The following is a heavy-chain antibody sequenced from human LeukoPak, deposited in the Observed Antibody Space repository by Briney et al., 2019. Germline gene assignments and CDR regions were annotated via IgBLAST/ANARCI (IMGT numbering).Heavy chain of an antibody. CDR3: ARSGADNWNYEFDH. J-gene: IGHJ4*02. Sequence: GASVKVSCKASGYTFNTYAMNWVRQAPGQGLEWMGWINTNTGKPTYVQGFRGRFEFSLDTSVSTAYLQISSLKTEDTAVYYCARSGADNWNYEFDHWGQGTLVTVSS. CDR2: INTNTGKP. D-gene: IGHD1-7*01. CDR1: GYTFNTYA. V-gene: IGHV7-4-1*02.